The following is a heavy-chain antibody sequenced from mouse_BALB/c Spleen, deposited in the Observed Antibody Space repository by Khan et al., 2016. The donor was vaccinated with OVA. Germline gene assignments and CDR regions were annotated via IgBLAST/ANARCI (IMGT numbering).Heavy chain of an antibody. CDR3: ARQNDYGNSYYAMDY. J-gene: IGHJ4*01. V-gene: IGHV1S41*01. CDR2: IGPGSGST. D-gene: IGHD2-1*01. Sequence: DLVKPGASVKLSCKASGYTFTSYWINWIQQRPGQGLEWIGRIGPGSGSTYYNEMFRDKATLTVDTSSSTVYIQLSSLSSEDSAVYFCARQNDYGNSYYAMDYWGQGTSVTVSS. CDR1: GYTFTSYW.